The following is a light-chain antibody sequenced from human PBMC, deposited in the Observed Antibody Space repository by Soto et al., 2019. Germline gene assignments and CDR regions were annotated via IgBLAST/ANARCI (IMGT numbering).Light chain of an antibody. CDR3: CSYAGSYTYV. CDR2: GVS. J-gene: IGLJ1*01. Sequence: QSVRTQPRSVSVSPGQSVTISCTGTSSDVGGYNHVSWYQQHPGKVPKLMIYGVSKRPSGVPDRFSGSKSGNTASLTISGLRAEDEADYYCCSYAGSYTYVFGTGTKVTVL. CDR1: SSDVGGYNH. V-gene: IGLV2-11*01.